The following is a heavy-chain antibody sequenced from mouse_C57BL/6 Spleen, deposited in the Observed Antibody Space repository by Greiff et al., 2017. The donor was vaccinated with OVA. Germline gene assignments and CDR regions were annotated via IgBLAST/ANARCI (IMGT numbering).Heavy chain of an antibody. V-gene: IGHV14-1*01. D-gene: IGHD1-1*01. J-gene: IGHJ2*01. CDR2: IDPEDGDT. Sequence: EVQLQQSGAELVRPGASVKLSCTASGFNIKDYYMHWVKQRPEQGLEWIGRIDPEDGDTEYAPKFQGKATMTADTSSNTAYLHLSSLTSEDTAVYYCTTDYGSVPYYFDYWGQGTTLTVSS. CDR1: GFNIKDYY. CDR3: TTDYGSVPYYFDY.